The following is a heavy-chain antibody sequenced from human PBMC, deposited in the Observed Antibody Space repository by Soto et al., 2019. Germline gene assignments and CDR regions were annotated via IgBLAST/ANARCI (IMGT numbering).Heavy chain of an antibody. V-gene: IGHV1-3*01. J-gene: IGHJ4*02. CDR1: GYTFTSYA. CDR2: INAGNGNT. CDR3: ARGPSGESGLYYFDY. Sequence: ASVKVSCKASGYTFTSYAMHWVRQAPGQRLEWMGWINAGNGNTKYSQKFQGRVTITRDTSASTAYMELSSLRSEDTAVYYCARGPSGESGLYYFDYWGQRTLVTVSS. D-gene: IGHD5-12*01.